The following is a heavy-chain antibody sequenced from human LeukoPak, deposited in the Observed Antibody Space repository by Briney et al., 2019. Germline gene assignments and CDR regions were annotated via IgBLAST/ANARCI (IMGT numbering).Heavy chain of an antibody. J-gene: IGHJ4*02. CDR2: ISGSGGST. Sequence: GGSPRLSCAASGFTFSSYAMSWVRQAPGKGLEWVSDISGSGGSTYYADSVKGRFTISRDNSKNTLYLQMNSLRAEDTAVYHCAKARDFWSGYHFDYWGQGTLVTVSS. D-gene: IGHD3-3*01. CDR1: GFTFSSYA. CDR3: AKARDFWSGYHFDY. V-gene: IGHV3-23*01.